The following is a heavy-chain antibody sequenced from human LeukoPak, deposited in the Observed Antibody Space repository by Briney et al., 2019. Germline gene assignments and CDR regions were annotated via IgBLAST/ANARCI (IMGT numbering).Heavy chain of an antibody. CDR1: GDSVSSNSAA. D-gene: IGHD3-16*01. V-gene: IGHV6-1*01. CDR2: TYYRSNWYH. J-gene: IGHJ4*02. CDR3: ASINRGLAVLWGLGPVDY. Sequence: SQTLSPTCAISGDSVSSNSAAWNWIRQSPSRGLEWLGRTYYRSNWYHDYAISVKSRITINPDTSKNQFSLKLSSVTAADTAVYYCASINRGLAVLWGLGPVDYWGQGTLVTVSS.